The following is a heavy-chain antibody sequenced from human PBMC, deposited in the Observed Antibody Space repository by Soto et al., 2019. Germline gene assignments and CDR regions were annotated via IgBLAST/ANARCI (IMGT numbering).Heavy chain of an antibody. V-gene: IGHV3-9*01. CDR3: PKENQPPGGINWKSRGGMDV. CDR2: ISWNSGSI. CDR1: GFTFDDYA. Sequence: QPGGSLRLSCAASGFTFDDYAMHWVRQAPGKXLEWVSGISWNSGSIGYADSVKGRFTISRDNAKNSLYLQMNSLRAEDTALYYCPKENQPPGGINWKSRGGMDVWGQGTTVTVSS. D-gene: IGHD1-20*01. J-gene: IGHJ6*02.